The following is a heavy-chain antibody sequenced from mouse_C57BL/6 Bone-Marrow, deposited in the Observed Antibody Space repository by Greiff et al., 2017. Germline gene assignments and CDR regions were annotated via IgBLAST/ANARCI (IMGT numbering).Heavy chain of an antibody. Sequence: EVKLMESGGGLVQPGGSMKLSCVASGFTFSNYWMNWVRQSPEKGLEWVAQIRWKSDNYATHYAESVKGRFTISRDDSKSSVYLQMNNLRAEDTEIYYCTSLDYYAMDYWGQGTSVTVSS. CDR2: IRWKSDNYAT. V-gene: IGHV6-3*01. J-gene: IGHJ4*01. CDR1: GFTFSNYW. CDR3: TSLDYYAMDY.